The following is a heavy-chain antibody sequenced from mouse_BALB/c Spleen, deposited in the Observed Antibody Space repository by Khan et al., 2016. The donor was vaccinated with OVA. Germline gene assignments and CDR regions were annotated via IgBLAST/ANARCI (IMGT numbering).Heavy chain of an antibody. J-gene: IGHJ3*01. CDR2: INTGGAYT. CDR3: ARLAYYYNSEGFAY. CDR1: GFTFSTYG. Sequence: EVELVESGGDFVRPGGSLKLSCAASGFTFSTYGMSWVRQTPDKRLKWVATINTGGAYTYYPDSVKGRFTISRDNAKNTLYLQLSSLKSEDTAIYYCARLAYYYNSEGFAYWGQGTLVTVSA. D-gene: IGHD1-1*01. V-gene: IGHV5-6*01.